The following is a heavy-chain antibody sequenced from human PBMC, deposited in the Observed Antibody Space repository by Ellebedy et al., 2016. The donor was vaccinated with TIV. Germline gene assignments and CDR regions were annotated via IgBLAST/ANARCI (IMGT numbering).Heavy chain of an antibody. CDR2: IIPVIGTP. CDR3: ARYCSSTSCYAPSRGYYYGMDV. J-gene: IGHJ6*02. CDR1: GGTLSNYA. Sequence: ASVKVSCKASGGTLSNYAINWVRQAPGQGLEWMGGIIPVIGTPNYAQKLQDRVTITADEFTSTAYMELSSLRSDDTAVYYCARYCSSTSCYAPSRGYYYGMDVWGQGTTVTVSS. D-gene: IGHD2-2*01. V-gene: IGHV1-69*13.